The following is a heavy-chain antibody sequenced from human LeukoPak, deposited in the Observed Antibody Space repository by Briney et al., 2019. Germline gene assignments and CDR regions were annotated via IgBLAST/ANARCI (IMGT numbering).Heavy chain of an antibody. V-gene: IGHV3-23*01. J-gene: IGHJ5*02. CDR2: ISGSGGST. Sequence: GGSLRLSCAASGFTFSSYAMSWVRQAPGKGLDWVSAISGSGGSTYYADSVKGRFTISRDNSKNTLYLQMNSLRAEDTAVFYCAKGAYSYGSSSWGQGTLVTVSS. D-gene: IGHD5-18*01. CDR3: AKGAYSYGSSS. CDR1: GFTFSSYA.